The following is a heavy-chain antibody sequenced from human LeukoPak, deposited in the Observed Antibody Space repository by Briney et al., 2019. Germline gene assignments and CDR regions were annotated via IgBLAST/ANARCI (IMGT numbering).Heavy chain of an antibody. V-gene: IGHV3-23*01. D-gene: IGHD6-13*01. CDR1: GFTFSSYA. CDR3: ARRHPFSSSWYWDY. J-gene: IGHJ4*02. CDR2: ISGSGGST. Sequence: GGSLRLSCAASGFTFSSYAMSWVRQAPGKGLEWVSAISGSGGSTYYADSVKGRFTISRDNSKNTLYLQMNSLRAEDTAVYYCARRHPFSSSWYWDYWGQGTLVTVSS.